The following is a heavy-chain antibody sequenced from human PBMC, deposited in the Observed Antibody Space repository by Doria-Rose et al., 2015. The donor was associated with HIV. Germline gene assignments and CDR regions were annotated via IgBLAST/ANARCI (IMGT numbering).Heavy chain of an antibody. J-gene: IGHJ4*02. CDR2: ISSDDER. Sequence: QESGPVLVKPTETLTLTCTVSGVSLSSPGMGVSWIRQPPGKALEWLANISSDDERSYKTSLKSRLTISRSTSKSQVVLTMTDTDPVDTATYYCARIRSSRWYHKYYFDFWGQGTLVIVSA. D-gene: IGHD6-13*01. V-gene: IGHV2-26*01. CDR3: ARIRSSRWYHKYYFDF. CDR1: GVSLSSPGMG.